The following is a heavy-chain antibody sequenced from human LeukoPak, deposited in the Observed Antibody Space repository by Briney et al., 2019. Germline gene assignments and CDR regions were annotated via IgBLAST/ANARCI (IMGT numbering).Heavy chain of an antibody. Sequence: GGSLRLSCAASGFTFSVYALTWARQAPGKGLEWVSGISGSGGSTYYAHSVKGRFTISRDNSKNTLYLQMNTLRAEDTAVYYCAKCPTDYDSLTGYYPFEYRGQGTLVTVSS. D-gene: IGHD3-9*01. CDR1: GFTFSVYA. V-gene: IGHV3-23*01. CDR2: ISGSGGST. J-gene: IGHJ4*02. CDR3: AKCPTDYDSLTGYYPFEY.